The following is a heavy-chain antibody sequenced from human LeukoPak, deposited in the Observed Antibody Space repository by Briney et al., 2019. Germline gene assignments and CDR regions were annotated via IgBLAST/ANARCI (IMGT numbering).Heavy chain of an antibody. V-gene: IGHV3-48*01. CDR3: ARAPAPGIAAAGWFDP. CDR2: ISSSSSTI. J-gene: IGHJ5*02. Sequence: GGSLRLSCAASGFTFSSYSMDWVRQAPGKGLEWVSYISSSSSTIYYADSVKGRFTISRDNAKNSLYLQMNSLRAEDTAVYYCARAPAPGIAAAGWFDPWGQGTLVTVSS. D-gene: IGHD6-13*01. CDR1: GFTFSSYS.